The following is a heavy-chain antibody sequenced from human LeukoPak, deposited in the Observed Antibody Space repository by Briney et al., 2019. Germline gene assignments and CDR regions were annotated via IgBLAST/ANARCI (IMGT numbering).Heavy chain of an antibody. CDR1: GGSFSGYY. D-gene: IGHD2-2*03. Sequence: SETLSLTCAVYGGSFSGYYWSWIRQPPGKGLEWLGEINHSGSTNYNPSLKSRVTISVDTSKNQFSLRLSSVTAADTAVYYCARGRVDIVVVPAAMSRYFDYWGQGTLVTVSS. V-gene: IGHV4-34*01. CDR2: INHSGST. J-gene: IGHJ4*02. CDR3: ARGRVDIVVVPAAMSRYFDY.